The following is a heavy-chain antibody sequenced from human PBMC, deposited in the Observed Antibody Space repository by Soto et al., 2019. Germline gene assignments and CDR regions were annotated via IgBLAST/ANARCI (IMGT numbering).Heavy chain of an antibody. CDR1: GGSISSKSYS. V-gene: IGHV4-39*01. CDR3: ARRPYYYDSPGPPR. D-gene: IGHD3-9*01. Sequence: PSETLSLTCSVSGGSISSKSYSWGWIRQPPGKGLEWIGTFYYSENTYYNPSLKSRVTISVDTSKNQFSLKLSSVTAADTAVYYCARRPYYYDSPGPPRWGQGMLVTVSS. CDR2: FYYSENT. J-gene: IGHJ4*02.